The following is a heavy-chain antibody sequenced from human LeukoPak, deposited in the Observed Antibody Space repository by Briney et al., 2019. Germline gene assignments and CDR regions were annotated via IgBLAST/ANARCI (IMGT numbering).Heavy chain of an antibody. CDR2: VSSNGGST. CDR3: ARGLLYYGSGSLDY. CDR1: GFTFSSYA. V-gene: IGHV3-64*01. D-gene: IGHD3-10*01. J-gene: IGHJ4*02. Sequence: GGSLRLSCAASGFTFSSYAMHWVRQAPGKGLEYVSAVSSNGGSTYYANSVKGRFTISRDNSKNTLYLQMGSLRAEDMAVYYCARGLLYYGSGSLDYWGQGTLITVSS.